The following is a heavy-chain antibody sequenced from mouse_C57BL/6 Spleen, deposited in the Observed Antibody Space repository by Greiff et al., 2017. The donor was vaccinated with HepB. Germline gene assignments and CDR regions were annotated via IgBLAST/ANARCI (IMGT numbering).Heavy chain of an antibody. CDR1: GFTFSSYA. V-gene: IGHV5-9-1*02. D-gene: IGHD1-1*01. J-gene: IGHJ4*01. CDR3: TREGYYYGSSDYYAMDY. CDR2: ISSGGDYI. Sequence: EVMLVESGEGLVKPGGSLKLSCAASGFTFSSYAMSWVRQTPEKRLEWVAYISSGGDYIYYADTVKGRFTISRDNARNTLYLQMSSLKSEDTAMYYCTREGYYYGSSDYYAMDYWGQGTSVTVSS.